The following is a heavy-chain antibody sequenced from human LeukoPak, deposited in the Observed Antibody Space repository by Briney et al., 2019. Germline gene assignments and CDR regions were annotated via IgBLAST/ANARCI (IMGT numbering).Heavy chain of an antibody. CDR2: INSDGSTT. CDR3: TRRVSATRWFDP. J-gene: IGHJ5*02. CDR1: GFTFSSYW. V-gene: IGHV3-74*01. D-gene: IGHD2-15*01. Sequence: GGSLRLSCAASGFTFSSYWMHWVRQAPGKGLVWVSRINSDGSTTNYADSVKGRFTISRDNAENTMYLQMNSLRVEDAAVYYCTRRVSATRWFDPWGQGTLVTVSS.